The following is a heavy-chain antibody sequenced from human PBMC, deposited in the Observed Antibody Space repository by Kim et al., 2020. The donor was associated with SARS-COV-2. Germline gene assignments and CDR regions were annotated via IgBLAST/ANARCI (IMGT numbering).Heavy chain of an antibody. J-gene: IGHJ4*02. CDR2: IGTAGDT. CDR1: GFTFSSYD. CDR3: ARSTNAGSYYFDY. Sequence: GGSLRLSCAASGFTFSSYDMHWVRQATGKGLEWVSAIGTAGDTYYPGSVKGRFTISRENAKNSLYLQMNSLRAGDTAVYYCARSTNAGSYYFDYWGQGTLVTVSS. D-gene: IGHD3-10*01. V-gene: IGHV3-13*01.